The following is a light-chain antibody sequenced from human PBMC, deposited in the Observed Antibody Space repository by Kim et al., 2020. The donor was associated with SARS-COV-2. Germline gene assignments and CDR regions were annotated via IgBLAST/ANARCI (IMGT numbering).Light chain of an antibody. Sequence: EIVMTQSPATLSVSPGERATLSCRASQSLKRNLAWYQQKPGQAPRLLIYGASTRATGIPARFSGSGSGTEFTLTISSLQSEDFAVYYCQQYNIWPYTFGQGTTLEI. J-gene: IGKJ2*01. CDR1: QSLKRN. V-gene: IGKV3-15*01. CDR3: QQYNIWPYT. CDR2: GAS.